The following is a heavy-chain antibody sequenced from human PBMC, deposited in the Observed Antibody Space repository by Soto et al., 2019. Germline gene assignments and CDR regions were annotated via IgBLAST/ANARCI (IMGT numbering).Heavy chain of an antibody. Sequence: GGSLRLSCAASGFTFSSYGMHWVRQAPGKGLEWVAVIWYDGSNKYYADSVKGRFTISRDNSKNTLYLQMNSLRAEDTAVYYCARGQKIWSGYYRDWFDPWGQGTLVTVSS. D-gene: IGHD3-3*01. CDR1: GFTFSSYG. CDR2: IWYDGSNK. J-gene: IGHJ5*02. V-gene: IGHV3-33*01. CDR3: ARGQKIWSGYYRDWFDP.